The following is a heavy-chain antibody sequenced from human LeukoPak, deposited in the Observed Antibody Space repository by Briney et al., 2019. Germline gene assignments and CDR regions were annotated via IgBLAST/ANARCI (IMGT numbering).Heavy chain of an antibody. CDR1: GFIFSNYA. Sequence: GGSLSLSCAASGFIFSNYAMHWVRQAPGKGLEWVAVISYDGSAEYYADSVKGRFTISRDNSKKTLYLQVNSLRAEDTALYYCAREESGGSSSFDYWGQGTLVTVSS. J-gene: IGHJ4*02. V-gene: IGHV3-30*04. CDR3: AREESGGSSSFDY. D-gene: IGHD1-26*01. CDR2: ISYDGSAE.